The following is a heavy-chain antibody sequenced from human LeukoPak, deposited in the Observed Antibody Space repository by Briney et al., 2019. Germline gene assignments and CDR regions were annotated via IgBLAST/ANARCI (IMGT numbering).Heavy chain of an antibody. CDR1: GGSFSGYY. D-gene: IGHD6-19*01. J-gene: IGHJ4*02. Sequence: PSETLSLTCAVYGGSFSGYYWSWIRQPPGKGLEWIGEINHSGSTNYNPSLKSRVTISVDTSKNQFSLRLSSVTAADTAIYYCARAVSGRFDYWGQGTLVTVSS. CDR2: INHSGST. V-gene: IGHV4-34*01. CDR3: ARAVSGRFDY.